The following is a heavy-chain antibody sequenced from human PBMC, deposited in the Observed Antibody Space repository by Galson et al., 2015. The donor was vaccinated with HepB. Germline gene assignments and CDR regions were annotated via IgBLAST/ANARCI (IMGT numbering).Heavy chain of an antibody. CDR2: IWYDGSNK. V-gene: IGHV3-33*01. CDR1: GFTFSSHG. Sequence: SLRLSCAASGFTFSSHGMHWVRQAPGKGLEWVAVIWYDGSNKYYADSVKGRFTISRDNSKYILSLQMNSLRAEDTAVYYCVRWGPDKSPDYWGQGTLVTVSS. D-gene: IGHD3-16*01. CDR3: VRWGPDKSPDY. J-gene: IGHJ4*02.